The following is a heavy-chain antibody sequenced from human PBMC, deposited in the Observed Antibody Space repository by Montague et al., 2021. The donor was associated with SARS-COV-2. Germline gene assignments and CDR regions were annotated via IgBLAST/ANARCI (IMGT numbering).Heavy chain of an antibody. CDR3: KGPHYDILTGPATDV. D-gene: IGHD3-9*01. J-gene: IGHJ6*02. V-gene: IGHV4-34*01. Sequence: SETLSLTCTVYGGSFSGYYWTWIRQPPGKGLEWIGEINHSGRTNYNSSLKGRVTISVDTSKNQFSLKLSSVTAADTAVYYCKGPHYDILTGPATDVWGQGTTVTVSS. CDR2: INHSGRT. CDR1: GGSFSGYY.